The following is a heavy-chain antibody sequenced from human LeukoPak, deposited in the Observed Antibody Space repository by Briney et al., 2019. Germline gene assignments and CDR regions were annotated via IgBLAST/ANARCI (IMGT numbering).Heavy chain of an antibody. CDR2: ISYDGSNK. V-gene: IGHV3-30*18. D-gene: IGHD6-13*01. Sequence: GRALRLSCAASGFSFSSYGMHWVRQALGEGREWVAVISYDGSNKYYADSVKGRFTISRDNSKNTLYLQMNSLRAEDTAVYYCAKGTWAAAGTSFDYWGQGTLVTVSS. CDR1: GFSFSSYG. CDR3: AKGTWAAAGTSFDY. J-gene: IGHJ4*02.